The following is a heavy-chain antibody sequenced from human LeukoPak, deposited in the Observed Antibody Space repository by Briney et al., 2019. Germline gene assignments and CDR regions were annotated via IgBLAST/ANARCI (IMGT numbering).Heavy chain of an antibody. CDR1: GGSISSGTYF. CDR3: ARGVVEMATSWGY. J-gene: IGHJ4*02. Sequence: SQTLSLTCTVSGGSISSGTYFWSWIRQPAGKGLEWIGRIHTSGSTNYSPCLRSRVTISVDTSKNQFSLNLSSVTAADTAVYYCARGVVEMATSWGYWGQGTLVTVSS. D-gene: IGHD5-24*01. V-gene: IGHV4-61*02. CDR2: IHTSGST.